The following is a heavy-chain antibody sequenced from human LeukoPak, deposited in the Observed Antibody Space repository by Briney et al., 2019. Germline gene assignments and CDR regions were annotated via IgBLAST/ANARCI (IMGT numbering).Heavy chain of an antibody. CDR3: ARDQESVHDNWFDP. V-gene: IGHV3-21*01. Sequence: GGSLRLSCAASGFTFSSSSMNWGRQAPGKGLEWVSSISSSSSHIYYADSVKGRFTSSRDNAKNSLYLQMNSLRAEDTAVYYCARDQESVHDNWFDPWGQGTLVTVSS. D-gene: IGHD1-1*01. CDR1: GFTFSSSS. CDR2: ISSSSSHI. J-gene: IGHJ5*02.